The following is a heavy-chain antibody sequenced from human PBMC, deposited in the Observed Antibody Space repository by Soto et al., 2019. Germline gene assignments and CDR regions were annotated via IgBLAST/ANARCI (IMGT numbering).Heavy chain of an antibody. J-gene: IGHJ5*02. CDR2: IIPIFGTT. CDR3: ARTRTAASWFDP. V-gene: IGHV1-69*01. CDR1: GGTFSSYS. Sequence: QVQLVQSGAEVKKPGSSVKVSCKASGGTFSSYSISWVRQAPGQGLGWMGGIIPIFGTTDYPQKFQGRVSITADESTSTAYMELSSLRSEDTAVYYCARTRTAASWFDPWGQGTLVTVSS. D-gene: IGHD4-17*01.